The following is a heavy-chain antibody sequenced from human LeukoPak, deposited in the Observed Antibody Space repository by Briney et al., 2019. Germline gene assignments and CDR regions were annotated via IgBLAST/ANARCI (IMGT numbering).Heavy chain of an antibody. D-gene: IGHD1-26*01. V-gene: IGHV4-4*07. J-gene: IGHJ4*02. CDR1: GDSIRSYY. Sequence: PSETLSLTCTVSGDSIRSYYWSWIRQPAGKGLEWIGRVYTSGSTNYNPSLKSRVTMSIDTSKNQFSLKLSSVTAADTAVYYCARDWGSYRPYYFDYWGQGTLVTVSS. CDR2: VYTSGST. CDR3: ARDWGSYRPYYFDY.